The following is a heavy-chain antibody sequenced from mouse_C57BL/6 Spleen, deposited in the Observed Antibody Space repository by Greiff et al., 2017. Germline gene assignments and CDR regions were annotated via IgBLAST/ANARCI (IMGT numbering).Heavy chain of an antibody. D-gene: IGHD1-1*01. J-gene: IGHJ2*01. CDR2: ISSGGEYI. CDR1: GFTFSSYA. V-gene: IGHV5-9-1*02. Sequence: EVKLVESGEGLVKPGGSLKLSCAASGFTFSSYAMSWVRQTPEKRLEWVAYISSGGEYIYYADTVKGRFTISRDNARNTLYLQMSSLKSEDTAMYYCTRDGVYGSSYFDYWGQGTTLTVSS. CDR3: TRDGVYGSSYFDY.